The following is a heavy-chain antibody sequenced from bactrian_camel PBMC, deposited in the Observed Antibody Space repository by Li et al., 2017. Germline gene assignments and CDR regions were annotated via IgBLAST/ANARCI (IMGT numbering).Heavy chain of an antibody. CDR2: IDALDRI. J-gene: IGHJ4*01. V-gene: IGHV3S67*01. CDR3: AADVGTTGPVSWCGLGASQYQY. D-gene: IGHD5*01. Sequence: GLVQPGGSLRVSCVGTGFIFGDYTITWVRQAPGKEREGVAVIDALDRIGYADSVQGRFTASKDNAKMTLYLQMNSLKPEDTANYYCAADVGTTGPVSWCGLGASQYQYWGQGTQVTVS. CDR1: GFIFGDYT.